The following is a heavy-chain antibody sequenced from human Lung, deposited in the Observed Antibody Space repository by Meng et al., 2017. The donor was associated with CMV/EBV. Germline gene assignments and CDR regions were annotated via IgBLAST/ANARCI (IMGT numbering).Heavy chain of an antibody. J-gene: IGHJ4*02. CDR1: GGSINSYY. CDR3: AGQLRFLEWLPWY. CDR2: IYYRGST. D-gene: IGHD3-3*01. V-gene: IGHV4-59*08. Sequence: SETXSLXXTVSGGSINSYYWSWIRQPPGNGLEWIGNIYYRGSTNYNPSFKSRVTISVDTSKSQFSLELSSVTAADTAVYYCAGQLRFLEWLPWYWGQGTXVTVSS.